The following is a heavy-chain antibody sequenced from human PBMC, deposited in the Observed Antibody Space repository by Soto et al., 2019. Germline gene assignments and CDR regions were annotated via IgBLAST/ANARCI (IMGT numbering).Heavy chain of an antibody. Sequence: SETLSLTCTVSGGSISSTSYYWVWIRQPPGKGLEWIGSFYYSGSTYYNPSLKSRVTVSVDTSENQFSLKLSSVTAADTAVYYCARQVVDGTVAGTGSFDYWGQGTLVTVAS. CDR1: GGSISSTSYY. J-gene: IGHJ4*02. CDR3: ARQVVDGTVAGTGSFDY. V-gene: IGHV4-39*01. CDR2: FYYSGST. D-gene: IGHD6-19*01.